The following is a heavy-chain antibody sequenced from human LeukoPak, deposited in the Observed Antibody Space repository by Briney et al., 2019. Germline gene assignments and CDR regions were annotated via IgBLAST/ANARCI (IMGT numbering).Heavy chain of an antibody. D-gene: IGHD3-3*01. V-gene: IGHV1-69*13. CDR2: IIPIFGTA. CDR1: GGTFSSYA. CDR3: ARVGDFWSGYPQRNWFDS. Sequence: ASVKVSCKASGGTFSSYAISWVRQAPGQGLEWMGGIIPIFGTANYAQKFQGRVTITADESTSTAYMELSSLRSEDTAVYYCARVGDFWSGYPQRNWFDSWGQGTLVTVSS. J-gene: IGHJ5*01.